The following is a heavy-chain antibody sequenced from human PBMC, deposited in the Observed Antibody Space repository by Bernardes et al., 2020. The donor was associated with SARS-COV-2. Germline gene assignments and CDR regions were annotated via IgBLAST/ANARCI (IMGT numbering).Heavy chain of an antibody. Sequence: SLLLSCTISGFNYDIYAMHWVRQAPGQGLEWVSGMLWDRGSTGYADSVKGRFTISTDSTRKSLYLEMNNLRPEDTAFYYCARDLGVVTAAIGFWGQGTLVSVSS. V-gene: IGHV3-9*01. J-gene: IGHJ4*02. CDR2: MLWDRGST. CDR1: GFNYDIYA. D-gene: IGHD2-21*02. CDR3: ARDLGVVTAAIGF.